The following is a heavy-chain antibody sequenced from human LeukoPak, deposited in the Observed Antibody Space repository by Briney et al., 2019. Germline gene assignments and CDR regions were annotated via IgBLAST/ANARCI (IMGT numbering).Heavy chain of an antibody. J-gene: IGHJ4*02. CDR1: GDSINSLDL. V-gene: IGHV4-4*02. D-gene: IGHD5-18*01. CDR3: ARGYSYGYPNY. Sequence: SGTLSLTCTVSGDSINSLDLWSWVRQPPGKGLEWIGEINHSGSTNYNPSLKSRVTISVDTSKNQFSLKLSSVTAADTAVYYCARGYSYGYPNYWGQGTLVTVSS. CDR2: INHSGST.